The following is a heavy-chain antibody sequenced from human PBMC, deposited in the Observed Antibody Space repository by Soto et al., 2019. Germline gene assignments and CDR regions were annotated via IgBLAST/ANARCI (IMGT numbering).Heavy chain of an antibody. J-gene: IGHJ4*02. Sequence: GSLRLSCAASGFPFSSYAMSWVLQAPGKGLEWVSAISGSGGSTYYADSVKGRFTISRDNSKNTLYLQMNSLRAEDTAVYYCAKAIVVVPAARGGFDYWGQGTLVTVSS. CDR3: AKAIVVVPAARGGFDY. CDR2: ISGSGGST. CDR1: GFPFSSYA. V-gene: IGHV3-23*01. D-gene: IGHD2-2*01.